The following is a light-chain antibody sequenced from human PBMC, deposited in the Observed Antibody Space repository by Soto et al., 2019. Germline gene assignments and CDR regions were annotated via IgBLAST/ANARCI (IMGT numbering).Light chain of an antibody. J-gene: IGLJ2*01. Sequence: QSVLTQPPSASGTPGQRVTISCSGSSSNIGSNYVYWYQQLPGTAPKLRIYRNNQRPSGVPDRLSGSKSGTSASLAISGLRSEDEADYYCAAWDDSLSGHVVFGGGTKLTVL. CDR1: SSNIGSNY. CDR2: RNN. V-gene: IGLV1-47*01. CDR3: AAWDDSLSGHVV.